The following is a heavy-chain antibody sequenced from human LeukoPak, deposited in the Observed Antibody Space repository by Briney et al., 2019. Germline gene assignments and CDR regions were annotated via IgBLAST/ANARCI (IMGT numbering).Heavy chain of an antibody. D-gene: IGHD3-10*01. J-gene: IGHJ4*02. CDR2: ISSSGSTI. CDR3: ARDGGPTMVRGVIIFG. Sequence: GGSLRLSCAASGFTFSDYYMSWIRQAPGKGLEWVSYISSSGSTIYYADSAKGRFTISRDNAKNSLYLQMNSLRAEDTAVYYCARDGGPTMVRGVIIFGWGQGTLVTVSS. CDR1: GFTFSDYY. V-gene: IGHV3-11*01.